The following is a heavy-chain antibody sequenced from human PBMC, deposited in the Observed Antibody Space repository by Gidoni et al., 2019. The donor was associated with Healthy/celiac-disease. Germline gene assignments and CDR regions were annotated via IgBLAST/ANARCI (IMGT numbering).Heavy chain of an antibody. CDR3: AKDIYSSSSTDYYYYYGMDV. V-gene: IGHV3-23*04. D-gene: IGHD6-6*01. CDR2: ISGSGGST. CDR1: GFTFTSYA. J-gene: IGHJ6*02. Sequence: EVHLVESGGVLVQPGGSLRLSCASSGFTFTSYALSCVRQDPGKGLEWVSAISGSGGSTYCADSEKGRFTISRDNSKNTLYLKMNSLRAEDTAVDYCAKDIYSSSSTDYYYYYGMDVWGQGTTVTVSS.